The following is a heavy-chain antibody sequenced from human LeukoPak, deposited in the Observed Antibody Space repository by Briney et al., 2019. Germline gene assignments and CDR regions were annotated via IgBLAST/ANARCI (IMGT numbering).Heavy chain of an antibody. J-gene: IGHJ6*04. CDR3: VKAHMGIRYFDFRTEYYGMDV. V-gene: IGHV3-64D*06. CDR2: ISSNGGST. D-gene: IGHD3-9*01. CDR1: GFTFSSYA. Sequence: GGSLRLSCSASGFTFSSYAMHWVRQAPGKGLEYVSAISSNGGSTYYADSAKGRFTISRDNSKNTLYLQMSSLRAEDMAVYYCVKAHMGIRYFDFRTEYYGMDVWGKGTTVTVSS.